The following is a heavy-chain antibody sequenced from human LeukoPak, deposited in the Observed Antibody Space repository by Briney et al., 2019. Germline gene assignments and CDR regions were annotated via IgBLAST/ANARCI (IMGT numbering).Heavy chain of an antibody. D-gene: IGHD3-10*01. CDR2: VSYDGSNK. CDR3: ARDLTLLWFGGDYYGMDV. V-gene: IGHV3-30*04. J-gene: IGHJ6*02. CDR1: GVTFSSYA. Sequence: GRSLRLSCAASGVTFSSYAMHWVRQAPGKGLEWLAVVSYDGSNKSYAYSVQGRFTISRDKYQNTLYLQMNSLRAEDTAVYYCARDLTLLWFGGDYYGMDVCGQGTTVTVSS.